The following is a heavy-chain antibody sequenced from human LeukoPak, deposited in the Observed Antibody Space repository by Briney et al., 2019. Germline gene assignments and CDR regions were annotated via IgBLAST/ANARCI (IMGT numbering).Heavy chain of an antibody. Sequence: PSQSLSLTCTVSGDSISSGGYSWSWIRQPPGKGLEWIGYIYHSGSTYYNPSLKSRVTISVDRSKNQFSLKLSSVTAADTAVYYCARGTDGSFDYWGQGTLVTVSS. D-gene: IGHD1-26*01. CDR3: ARGTDGSFDY. V-gene: IGHV4-30-2*01. J-gene: IGHJ4*02. CDR1: GDSISSGGYS. CDR2: IYHSGST.